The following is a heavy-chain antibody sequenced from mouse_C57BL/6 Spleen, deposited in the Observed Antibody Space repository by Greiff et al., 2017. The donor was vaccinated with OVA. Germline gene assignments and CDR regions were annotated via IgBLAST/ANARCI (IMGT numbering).Heavy chain of an antibody. Sequence: QVQLQQPGTELVKPGASVKLSCKASGYTFTSYWMHWVKQRPGQGLEWIGNINPSNGGTNYNEKFKSKATLTVEKSSSTAYMQLSSLTSEDSAVYYCAREGRGYYAMDYWGQGTSVTVSS. J-gene: IGHJ4*01. CDR3: AREGRGYYAMDY. CDR1: GYTFTSYW. D-gene: IGHD3-3*01. V-gene: IGHV1-53*01. CDR2: INPSNGGT.